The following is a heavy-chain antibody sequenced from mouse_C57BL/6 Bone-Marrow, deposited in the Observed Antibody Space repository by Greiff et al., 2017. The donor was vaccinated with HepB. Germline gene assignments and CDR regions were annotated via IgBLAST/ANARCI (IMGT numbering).Heavy chain of an antibody. Sequence: FSFNSSFYTFTIYLIHCVKQRPGQGLEWIGIIHPNSGSTNYNEKFKSKATLTVDKSSSTAYMQLSSLTSEDSAVYYCARSDCNYFDYWGQGTTLTVSS. D-gene: IGHD6-1*01. CDR3: ARSDCNYFDY. V-gene: IGHV1-64*01. CDR1: FYTFTIYL. J-gene: IGHJ2*01. CDR2: IHPNSGST.